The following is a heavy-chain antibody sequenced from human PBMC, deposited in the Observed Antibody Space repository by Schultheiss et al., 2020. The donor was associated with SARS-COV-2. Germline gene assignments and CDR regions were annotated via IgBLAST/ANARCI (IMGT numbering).Heavy chain of an antibody. V-gene: IGHV3-49*04. D-gene: IGHD4-17*01. CDR3: TTALTLTTGTDY. J-gene: IGHJ4*02. CDR1: GFTFSSYG. CDR2: IRSRAYGGTT. Sequence: GGSLRLSCAASGFTFSSYGMHWVRQAPGKGLEWVSFIRSRAYGGTTEYAASVKGRFTISRDDSKNTLYLQMNSLKTEDTAVYYCTTALTLTTGTDYWGQGTLVTVSS.